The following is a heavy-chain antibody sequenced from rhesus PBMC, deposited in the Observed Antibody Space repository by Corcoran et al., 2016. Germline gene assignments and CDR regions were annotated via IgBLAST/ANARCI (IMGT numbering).Heavy chain of an antibody. CDR2: IYGSSTST. V-gene: IGHV4S10*01. D-gene: IGHD6-25*01. CDR1: GGSISDSYR. J-gene: IGHJ4*01. CDR3: ARVWGGSWTCDY. Sequence: QVQLQESGPGVVKPSETLSLTCAVSGGSISDSYRWSWIRQPPGKGLEWIGYIYGSSTSTNYNPSLKSRVTISKDTSKIQFSLKLSSVTAADTSVYYCARVWGGSWTCDYWGQGVLVTVSS.